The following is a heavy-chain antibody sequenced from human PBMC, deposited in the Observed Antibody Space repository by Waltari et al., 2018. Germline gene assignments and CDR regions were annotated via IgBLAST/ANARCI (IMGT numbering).Heavy chain of an antibody. CDR2: MYYSGNS. CDR1: GGSISSSSYY. D-gene: IGHD6-19*01. J-gene: IGHJ4*02. V-gene: IGHV4-39*01. Sequence: QLQLQESGPGLVKPSETLSLTCTVPGGSISSSSYYWGWIRQPPGKGLEWIGSMYYSGNSYYNPSLKSRVTISVDTPNNQFSLKLSSVTAADTAVYYCARIPVAGTSFDNWGQGILVTVSS. CDR3: ARIPVAGTSFDN.